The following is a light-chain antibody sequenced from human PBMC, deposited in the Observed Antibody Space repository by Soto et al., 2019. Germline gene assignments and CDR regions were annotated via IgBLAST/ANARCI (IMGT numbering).Light chain of an antibody. CDR2: GVS. CDR3: QQYGSSGT. CDR1: QSLSSNY. Sequence: EIVLTQSPGTLSLSPGERATLSCRASQSLSSNYLSWYQQKPGQAPRLLIYGVSSRATGVPDRFSGSGSGTDFTLTISRLEPEDFAVYYCQQYGSSGTFGQGTKVDIK. V-gene: IGKV3-20*01. J-gene: IGKJ1*01.